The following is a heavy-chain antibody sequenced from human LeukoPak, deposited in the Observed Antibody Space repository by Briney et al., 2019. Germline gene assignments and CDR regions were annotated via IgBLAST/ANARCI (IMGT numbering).Heavy chain of an antibody. V-gene: IGHV1-24*01. Sequence: ASVKVSCKVSGYTFTEISIHWVRQTPGKGLEWMGGLDAENNKKVYAQKFQGRVTMTEDTSTDTAYMELSNLKSDDTAVYFCADFYETSGFFYWGQGTLVTVSS. CDR2: LDAENNKK. D-gene: IGHD3-22*01. CDR1: GYTFTEIS. CDR3: ADFYETSGFFY. J-gene: IGHJ4*02.